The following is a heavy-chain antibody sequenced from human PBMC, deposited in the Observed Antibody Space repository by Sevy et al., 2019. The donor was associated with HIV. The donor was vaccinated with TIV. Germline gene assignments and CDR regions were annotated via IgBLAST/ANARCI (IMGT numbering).Heavy chain of an antibody. CDR1: GFTFYYAW. CDR3: STDPIIVLLVTDGMDV. CDR2: IKSKADGGTT. Sequence: GGSLRLSCAASGFTFYYAWMSWVRQAPGKGLEWGGRIKSKADGGTTEYAAAVKGRFTISRDDSKNTLYLQMNSLKTEDTAIYYCSTDPIIVLLVTDGMDVWGQGTTVTVSS. V-gene: IGHV3-15*01. D-gene: IGHD3-22*01. J-gene: IGHJ6*02.